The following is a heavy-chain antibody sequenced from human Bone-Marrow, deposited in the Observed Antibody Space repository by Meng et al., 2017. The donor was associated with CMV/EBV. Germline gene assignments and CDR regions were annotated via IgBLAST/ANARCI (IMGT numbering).Heavy chain of an antibody. Sequence: SETLSLTCTVSGGSISSYYWSWIRQPPGKGLEWIGYIYYSGSTNYNPSLKSRVTISVDTSKNQFSLKLSSVTAADTAVYYCARGYSYGYGVRYWGQGTLVTVSS. V-gene: IGHV4-59*12. CDR1: GGSISSYY. CDR2: IYYSGST. D-gene: IGHD5-18*01. J-gene: IGHJ4*02. CDR3: ARGYSYGYGVRY.